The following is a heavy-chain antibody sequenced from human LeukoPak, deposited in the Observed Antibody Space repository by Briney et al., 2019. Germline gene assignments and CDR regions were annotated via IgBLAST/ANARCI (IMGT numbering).Heavy chain of an antibody. CDR1: GYTFTVYY. V-gene: IGHV1-2*02. Sequence: GASVTVSFTASGYTFTVYYMHWVRQAPGQGLEWMGWINPNSGGTNYAQKFQGRVTMTRDTSISTAYMELSRLRSDDTAVYYCARAGGQYPFVYWGQGTLVTVSS. CDR2: INPNSGGT. CDR3: ARAGGQYPFVY. D-gene: IGHD3-16*01. J-gene: IGHJ4*02.